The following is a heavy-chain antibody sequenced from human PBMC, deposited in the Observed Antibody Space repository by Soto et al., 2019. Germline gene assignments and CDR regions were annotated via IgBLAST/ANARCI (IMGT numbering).Heavy chain of an antibody. J-gene: IGHJ5*02. CDR1: GFTSSTYW. D-gene: IGHD3-10*01. CDR2: IKQDGTEN. CDR3: AREANVLMVYAQRHTFFDL. V-gene: IGHV3-7*03. Sequence: EVQLVESGGGLVQPGGSLRLSCGVSGFTSSTYWMNWVRQAPGKGLEWVASIKQDGTENFYVDSVKGRFTISRDNAKNSLYLQMNSLRADDTAVYYCAREANVLMVYAQRHTFFDLWGQGTVVTVSS.